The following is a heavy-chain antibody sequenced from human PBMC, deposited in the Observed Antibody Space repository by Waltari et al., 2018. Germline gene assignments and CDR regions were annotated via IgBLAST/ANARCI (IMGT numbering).Heavy chain of an antibody. D-gene: IGHD3-3*01. V-gene: IGHV4-34*01. J-gene: IGHJ5*02. Sequence: QVQLQQWGAGLLKPSETLSLTCAVYGGSFSGYYWSWIRQPPGKGLEWIGEINHSGSTNYNQSLKSRVTISVDTSKNQFSLKLSSVTAADTAVYYCARFNYDFWSGYYTPTNWFDPWGQGTLVTVSS. CDR2: INHSGST. CDR1: GGSFSGYY. CDR3: ARFNYDFWSGYYTPTNWFDP.